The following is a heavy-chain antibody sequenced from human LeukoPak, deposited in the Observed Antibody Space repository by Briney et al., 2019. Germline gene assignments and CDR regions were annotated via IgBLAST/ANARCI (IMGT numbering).Heavy chain of an antibody. Sequence: PGGSLRLSCAASGFSVSSNSMSWVRQAPGKGLEWVSVIYSDGSTYNVDSVKGRFTISRDNSKNTLYLQLNSLRAEDTAMYYCARIVDYWGQGTLVTVSS. CDR2: IYSDGST. V-gene: IGHV3-53*01. J-gene: IGHJ4*02. CDR3: ARIVDY. CDR1: GFSVSSNS.